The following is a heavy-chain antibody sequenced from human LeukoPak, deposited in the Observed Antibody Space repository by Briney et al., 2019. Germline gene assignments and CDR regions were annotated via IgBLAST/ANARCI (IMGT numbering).Heavy chain of an antibody. V-gene: IGHV4-59*08. CDR1: GGSISSYY. D-gene: IGHD1-26*01. Sequence: PSETLSLTCTASGGSISSYYWSWIRQPPGKGLEWIGYIYYSGSTNYNPSLKSRVTISVDTSKNQFSLKLSSVTAADTAVCYCARLSGSYSPYYYYGMDVWGQGTTVTVSS. J-gene: IGHJ6*02. CDR3: ARLSGSYSPYYYYGMDV. CDR2: IYYSGST.